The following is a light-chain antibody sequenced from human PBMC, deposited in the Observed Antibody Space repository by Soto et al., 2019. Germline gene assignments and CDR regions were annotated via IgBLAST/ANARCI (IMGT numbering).Light chain of an antibody. J-gene: IGLJ2*01. CDR1: SSDVGSYNL. V-gene: IGLV2-23*01. Sequence: QSVLTQPASVSGSPGQSVSISCTGTSSDVGSYNLVSWYQQHPGKAPKVLIFEGSKGHSGVSNRFSASKSGNTASLTSSGLQAEDEAYYYCCSYAGSSTLVVGGGTKLTVL. CDR3: CSYAGSSTLV. CDR2: EGS.